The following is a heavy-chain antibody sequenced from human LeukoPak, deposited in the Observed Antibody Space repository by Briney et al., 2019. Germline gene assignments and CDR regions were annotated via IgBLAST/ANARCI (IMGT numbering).Heavy chain of an antibody. J-gene: IGHJ4*02. CDR3: ANNMATGYSSSWYSYYFDY. CDR1: GFTFSSYG. D-gene: IGHD6-13*01. V-gene: IGHV3-30*02. Sequence: GGSLRLSCAASGFTFSSYGMHWVRQAPGKGLEWVAFIRYDGSNKYYADSVKGRFTISRDNSKNTLYLQMNSLRAEDTAVYYCANNMATGYSSSWYSYYFDYWGQGTLVTVSS. CDR2: IRYDGSNK.